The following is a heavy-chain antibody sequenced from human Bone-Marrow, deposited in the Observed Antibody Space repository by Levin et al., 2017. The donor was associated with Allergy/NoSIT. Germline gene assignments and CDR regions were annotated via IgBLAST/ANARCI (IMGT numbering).Heavy chain of an antibody. V-gene: IGHV4-59*01. J-gene: IGHJ3*02. CDR1: GGSISYYY. D-gene: IGHD3-16*01. Sequence: PSETLSLTCTVSGGSISYYYWSWIRQPPGKGLEWVGYVYYSGSTNYNPSLKSRVSISLDTSKNQFSLRLNSVTAADTAVYYWARSSRGVGAAFDIWGQGTMVTVSS. CDR2: VYYSGST. CDR3: ARSSRGVGAAFDI.